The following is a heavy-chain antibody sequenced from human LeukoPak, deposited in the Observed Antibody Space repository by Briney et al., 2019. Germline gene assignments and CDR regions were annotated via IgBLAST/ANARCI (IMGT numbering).Heavy chain of an antibody. CDR1: GFTFSSYW. Sequence: GRSLRLSCAASGFTFSSYWMHCVRQAPGKGLVWVSRINSDGSSTSYADSVKGRFTISRDNAKNTLNLQMNSLRAEDTAVYYCATSSDTAMMFDYWGQGTLVTVSS. CDR3: ATSSDTAMMFDY. J-gene: IGHJ4*02. D-gene: IGHD5-18*01. V-gene: IGHV3-74*01. CDR2: INSDGSST.